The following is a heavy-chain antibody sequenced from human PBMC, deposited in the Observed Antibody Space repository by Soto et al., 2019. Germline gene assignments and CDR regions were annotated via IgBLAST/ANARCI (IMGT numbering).Heavy chain of an antibody. J-gene: IGHJ3*02. Sequence: QVQLQQSGPGLVKPSQTLSLTCAISGDSVSSNSAAWNWIRQSPSRGLEWLGRTYYRSKWYNDYAVSVKRRLTLNPETSKNQFSLQLNSVSPEDTAVYYCARDRGGNWNYDPTGAFDIWGQGTMVTVSS. CDR3: ARDRGGNWNYDPTGAFDI. CDR1: GDSVSSNSAA. CDR2: TYYRSKWYN. V-gene: IGHV6-1*01. D-gene: IGHD1-7*01.